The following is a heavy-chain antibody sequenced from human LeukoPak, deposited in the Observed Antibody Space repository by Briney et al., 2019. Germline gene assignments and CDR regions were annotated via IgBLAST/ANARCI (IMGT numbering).Heavy chain of an antibody. CDR1: GGSISSYY. D-gene: IGHD1-26*01. CDR3: ASSGSYRNDAFDI. CDR2: IYYSGST. V-gene: IGHV4-59*01. J-gene: IGHJ3*02. Sequence: SETLSLTCTVSGGSISSYYWSWIRQPPGKGLEWIGYIYYSGSTNYNPSLKSRVTISVDTPKNQYSLKLSSVTAADTAVYFCASSGSYRNDAFDIWGQGTMVTVSS.